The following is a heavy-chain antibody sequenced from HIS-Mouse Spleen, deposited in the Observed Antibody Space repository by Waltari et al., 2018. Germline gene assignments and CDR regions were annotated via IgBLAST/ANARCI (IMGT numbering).Heavy chain of an antibody. D-gene: IGHD6-13*01. V-gene: IGHV4-39*07. CDR3: AREIPYSSSWYDWYFDL. J-gene: IGHJ2*01. CDR1: GGSISSSSYY. CDR2: FYYSGST. Sequence: QLQLQESGPGLVKPSETLSLTCTVSGGSISSSSYYWGWIRQPPGKGLGWIGSFYYSGSTYYNPSLKSRVTISVDTSKNQCTLKLSSVTAADTAVYYCAREIPYSSSWYDWYFDLWGRGTLVTVSS.